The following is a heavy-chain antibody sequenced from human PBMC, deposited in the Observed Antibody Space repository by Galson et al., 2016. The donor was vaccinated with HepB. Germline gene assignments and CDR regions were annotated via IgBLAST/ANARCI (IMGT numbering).Heavy chain of an antibody. J-gene: IGHJ4*02. CDR2: IYYTGST. CDR3: ARTGDSSGYLSEY. V-gene: IGHV4-31*03. D-gene: IGHD3-22*01. CDR1: GDSISSGDYY. Sequence: TLSLTCIVSGDSISSGDYYWNWIRQHPGKGLEWIGYIYYTGSTQYNPSLKSRVTISVDTSKNQFSLKLNSVSAADTAVYYCARTGDSSGYLSEYWGQGTLVTVSS.